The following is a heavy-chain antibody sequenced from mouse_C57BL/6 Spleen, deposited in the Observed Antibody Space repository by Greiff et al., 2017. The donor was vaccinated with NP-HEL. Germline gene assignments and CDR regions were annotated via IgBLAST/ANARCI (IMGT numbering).Heavy chain of an antibody. CDR2: INPNNGGT. CDR3: ARYYGSSYDAMDY. D-gene: IGHD1-1*01. Sequence: VQLQQSGPELVKPGASVKMSCKASGYTFTDYNMHWVKQSHGKSLEWIGYINPNNGGTSYNQKFKGKATLTVNKSSSTAYMELRSLTSEDSAVYYCARYYGSSYDAMDYWGQGTSVTVSS. CDR1: GYTFTDYN. J-gene: IGHJ4*01. V-gene: IGHV1-22*01.